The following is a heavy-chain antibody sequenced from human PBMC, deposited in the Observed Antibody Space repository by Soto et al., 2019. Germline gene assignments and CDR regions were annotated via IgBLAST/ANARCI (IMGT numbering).Heavy chain of an antibody. D-gene: IGHD3-16*02. CDR1: RGTFNNYF. CDR2: FIPVLSTS. CDR3: ARGKGPTFRDVVINAFEI. J-gene: IGHJ3*02. V-gene: IGHV1-69*11. Sequence: QVQLVQSGAEVKKPGASVTVSCKASRGTFNNYFISWVRQAPGEGLECMGGFIPVLSTSNYAPEFQGRVTITADESTSTAYMEQSSLRCEDTAVYYCARGKGPTFRDVVINAFEIWGQGRMASVSS.